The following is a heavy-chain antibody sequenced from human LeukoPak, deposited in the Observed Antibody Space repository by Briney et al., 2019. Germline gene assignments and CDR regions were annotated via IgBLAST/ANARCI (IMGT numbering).Heavy chain of an antibody. Sequence: GASVKVSCKASGYTFTSYYMHWVRQAPGQGLEWMGIINPSGGSTSYAQKFQGRVTMTRDTSTSTVYMELSSLRSGDTAVYYCARDKVGGSGLGSFDYWGQGTLVTVSS. CDR2: INPSGGST. V-gene: IGHV1-46*03. CDR1: GYTFTSYY. CDR3: ARDKVGGSGLGSFDY. J-gene: IGHJ4*02. D-gene: IGHD3-10*01.